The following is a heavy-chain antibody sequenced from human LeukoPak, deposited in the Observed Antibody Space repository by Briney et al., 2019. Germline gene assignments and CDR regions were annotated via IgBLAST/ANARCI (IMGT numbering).Heavy chain of an antibody. Sequence: GGSLRLSCAASGFTFSSYAMSWVRQAPGKGLEWVSLISGSGRPYYADSVKGRFTISRDNSKNTLYLQMNSLRAEDTALYYCAKDKEHSDNVWGTFDYWGQGTLVTVSS. V-gene: IGHV3-23*01. D-gene: IGHD3-16*01. CDR1: GFTFSSYA. J-gene: IGHJ4*02. CDR3: AKDKEHSDNVWGTFDY. CDR2: ISGSGRP.